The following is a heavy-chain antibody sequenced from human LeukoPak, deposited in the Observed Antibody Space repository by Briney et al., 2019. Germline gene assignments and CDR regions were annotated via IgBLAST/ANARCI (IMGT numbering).Heavy chain of an antibody. J-gene: IGHJ3*02. V-gene: IGHV4-39*07. CDR3: ARGGRSAANAFDI. CDR1: GGSISSSSFY. D-gene: IGHD2-2*01. CDR2: IYYSGST. Sequence: SETLSLTCTVSGGSISSSSFYWGWIRQPPGKGLEWIGSIYYSGSTYYNPSLKSRVTLSVDTSKNQFSLKLSSVTAADTAVYYCARGGRSAANAFDIWGQGTMVTVSS.